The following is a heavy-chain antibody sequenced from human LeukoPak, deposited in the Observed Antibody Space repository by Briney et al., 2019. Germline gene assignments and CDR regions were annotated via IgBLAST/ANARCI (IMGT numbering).Heavy chain of an antibody. D-gene: IGHD6-6*01. V-gene: IGHV4-39*07. J-gene: IGHJ4*02. Sequence: SETLSLTCTVSGGSISSSSYYWGWIRQPPGKGLEWIGSIYYSGSTYYSPSLKSRVTISVDTSKNQFSLKLSSVTAADTAVYYCARGIAARLGTYYYWGQGTLVTVSS. CDR2: IYYSGST. CDR3: ARGIAARLGTYYY. CDR1: GGSISSSSYY.